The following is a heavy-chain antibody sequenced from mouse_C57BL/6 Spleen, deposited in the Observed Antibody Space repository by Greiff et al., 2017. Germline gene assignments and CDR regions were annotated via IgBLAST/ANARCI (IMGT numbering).Heavy chain of an antibody. CDR3: AKSSPIIVTSSAY. CDR1: GFSLTSYG. J-gene: IGHJ3*01. Sequence: VQLQESGPGLVQPSQSLSITCTVSGFSLTSYGVHWVRQSPGKGLEWLGVIWRGGSTDYNAAFMSRLSITKDNSKSQVFFKMNSLQAHDTAIYSCAKSSPIIVTSSAYWGQGTLVTVSA. D-gene: IGHD2-5*01. V-gene: IGHV2-5*01. CDR2: IWRGGST.